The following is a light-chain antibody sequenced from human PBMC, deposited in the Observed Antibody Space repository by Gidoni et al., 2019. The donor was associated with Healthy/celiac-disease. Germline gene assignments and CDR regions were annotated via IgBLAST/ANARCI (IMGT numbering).Light chain of an antibody. CDR1: QSVSSSY. Sequence: EIVLTPSPVTLSLSPGERATLSCRASQSVSSSYLAWYQQKAGQAPRLLIYGASSRATGTPDRFSGSASATYFPLTISRLAPEDFAVYYCQQYGSSPWTFGQGTKVEIK. J-gene: IGKJ1*01. CDR2: GAS. V-gene: IGKV3-20*01. CDR3: QQYGSSPWT.